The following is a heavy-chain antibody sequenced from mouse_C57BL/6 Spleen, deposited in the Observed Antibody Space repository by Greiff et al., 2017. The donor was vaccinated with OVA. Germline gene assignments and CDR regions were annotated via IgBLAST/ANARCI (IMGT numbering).Heavy chain of an antibody. CDR1: GFSLTSYG. CDR3: ATYYSNGFAY. CDR2: IWSGGST. J-gene: IGHJ3*01. Sequence: QVQLQQSGPGLVQPSQSLSITCTVSGFSLTSYGVHWVRQSPGKGLEWLGVIWSGGSTDYNAAFISRLSISKDNSKSQVFFKMNSLQADDTAIYYCATYYSNGFAYWGQGTLVTVSA. D-gene: IGHD2-5*01. V-gene: IGHV2-2*01.